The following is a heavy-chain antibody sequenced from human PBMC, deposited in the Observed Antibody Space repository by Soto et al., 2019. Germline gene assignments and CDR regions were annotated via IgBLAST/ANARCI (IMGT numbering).Heavy chain of an antibody. V-gene: IGHV4-39*01. CDR3: ARLGSYYGPIDY. Sequence: SETLSLTCTVSGGSISSSSYYWGWIHQPPGKGLEWIGSIYYSGSSYYNPSLKSRVTISVDTSKNQFSLKMSSVTAADTAVYYCARLGSYYGPIDYWGQGTLVTVSS. J-gene: IGHJ4*02. D-gene: IGHD1-26*01. CDR1: GGSISSSSYY. CDR2: IYYSGSS.